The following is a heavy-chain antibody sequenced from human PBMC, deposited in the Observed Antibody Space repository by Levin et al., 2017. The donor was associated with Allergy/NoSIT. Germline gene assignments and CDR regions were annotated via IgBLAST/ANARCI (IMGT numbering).Heavy chain of an antibody. J-gene: IGHJ4*02. CDR2: ISDTGAAT. Sequence: QAGGSLRLSCAASGFTFSSVAMSWVRQAPGAGLEWVSTISDTGAATFYADSVKGRFTISRDNSKNTVYLQMNSLRAEDTAVYYCSKGESPTGTLMHAYWGQGTLVTVSS. CDR3: SKGESPTGTLMHAY. D-gene: IGHD1-7*01. V-gene: IGHV3-23*01. CDR1: GFTFSSVA.